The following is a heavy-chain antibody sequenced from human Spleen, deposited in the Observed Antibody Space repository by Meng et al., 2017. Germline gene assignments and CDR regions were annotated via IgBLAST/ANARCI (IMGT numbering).Heavy chain of an antibody. V-gene: IGHV3-9*01. CDR2: ISWNSGSI. J-gene: IGHJ4*02. D-gene: IGHD6-19*01. CDR1: GFTFDDYA. CDR3: AKDKTWYSSDFDY. Sequence: SLKISCAASGFTFDDYAMHWVRQAPGKGLEWVSGISWNSGSIGYADSVKGRFTISRDNAKNSLYLQMNSLRAEDTALYYCAKDKTWYSSDFDYWGQGTLVTVSS.